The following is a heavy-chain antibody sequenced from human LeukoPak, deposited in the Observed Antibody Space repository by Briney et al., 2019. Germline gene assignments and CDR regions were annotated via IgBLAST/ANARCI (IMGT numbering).Heavy chain of an antibody. D-gene: IGHD1-1*01. CDR2: ISGSGGST. Sequence: GGSLRLSCAASGFTFSSYAMSWVRQAPGKGLEWVSAISGSGGSTYYADSVKGRFTISRDNSKNTLYLQMSSLRAEDTSVYYCAKGNGHYYFDYWGQGTLVTVSS. CDR1: GFTFSSYA. J-gene: IGHJ4*02. V-gene: IGHV3-23*01. CDR3: AKGNGHYYFDY.